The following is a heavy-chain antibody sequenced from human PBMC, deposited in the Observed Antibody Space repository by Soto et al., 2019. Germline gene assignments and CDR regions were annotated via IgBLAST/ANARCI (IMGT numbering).Heavy chain of an antibody. CDR2: INHSGST. V-gene: IGHV4-34*01. CDR3: ARVGMVRGVIRYYGMDV. D-gene: IGHD3-10*01. J-gene: IGHJ6*02. Sequence: QVQLQQWGAGLLKPSETLSLTCAVYGGSFSGYYWSWIRQPPGKGLEWIGEINHSGSTNYNPSLKSRVTISVDTSNNQFSLKLSSVTAADTAVYYCARVGMVRGVIRYYGMDVWGQGTTVTVSS. CDR1: GGSFSGYY.